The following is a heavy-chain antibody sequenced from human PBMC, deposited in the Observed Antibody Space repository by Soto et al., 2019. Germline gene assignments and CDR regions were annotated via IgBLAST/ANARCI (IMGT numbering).Heavy chain of an antibody. CDR3: ARDGYGDFDY. V-gene: IGHV3-30-3*01. CDR2: ISYDGSNK. Sequence: SLRLSCAASGFTFSSYAMHWVRQAPGKGLEWVAVISYDGSNKYYADSVKGRFTISRDNSKNTLYLQMDSLRAEDTAVYYCARDGYGDFDYWGQGTLVTVSS. CDR1: GFTFSSYA. D-gene: IGHD4-17*01. J-gene: IGHJ4*02.